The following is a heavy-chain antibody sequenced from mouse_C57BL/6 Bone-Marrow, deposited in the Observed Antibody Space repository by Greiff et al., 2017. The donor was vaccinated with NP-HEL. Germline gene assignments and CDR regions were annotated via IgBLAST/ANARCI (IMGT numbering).Heavy chain of an antibody. CDR2: IWRGGST. CDR3: AKKRGKTGTNYAMDY. D-gene: IGHD4-1*01. J-gene: IGHJ4*01. CDR1: GFSLTSYG. Sequence: VKLMESGPGLVQPSQSLSITCTVSGFSLTSYGVHWVRQSPGKGLEWLGVIWRGGSTDYNAAFMSRLSITKDNSKSQVFFKMNSLQADDTAIYYCAKKRGKTGTNYAMDYWGQGTSVTVSS. V-gene: IGHV2-5*01.